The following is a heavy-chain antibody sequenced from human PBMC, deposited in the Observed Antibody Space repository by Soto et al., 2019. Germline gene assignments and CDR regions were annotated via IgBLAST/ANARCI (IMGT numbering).Heavy chain of an antibody. CDR1: GGSISSGGYY. V-gene: IGHV4-31*03. Sequence: QVQLQASGPGLVKPSQTLSLTCTVSGGSISSGGYYWTWIRQHPGKGLGWIGYNYYSGITYYNPSLKSRVTISLDTSKNQFSLKLSSVTAADTAVYYCARGSSIAGLYYGMDVWGQGTTVTVSS. J-gene: IGHJ6*02. D-gene: IGHD6-6*01. CDR3: ARGSSIAGLYYGMDV. CDR2: NYYSGIT.